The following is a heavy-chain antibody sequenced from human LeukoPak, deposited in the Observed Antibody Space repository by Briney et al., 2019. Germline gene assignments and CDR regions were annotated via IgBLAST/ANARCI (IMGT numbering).Heavy chain of an antibody. CDR3: ARGRGGNYFDY. D-gene: IGHD3-10*01. J-gene: IGHJ4*02. CDR2: ISYDGSNK. V-gene: IGHV3-30*03. CDR1: GFTFSSYG. Sequence: PGGSPRLSCAASGFTFSSYGMHWVRQAPGKGLEWVAVISYDGSNKYYADSVKGRFTISRDNSKNTLYLQMNSLRAEDTAVYYCARGRGGNYFDYWGQGTLVTVSS.